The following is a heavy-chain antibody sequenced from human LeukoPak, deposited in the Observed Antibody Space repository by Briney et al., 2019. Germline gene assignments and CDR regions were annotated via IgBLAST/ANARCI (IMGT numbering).Heavy chain of an antibody. CDR1: GGSISSYY. CDR2: IYYSGST. CDR3: ARSLSAGPSSVYYYMDV. D-gene: IGHD6-13*01. Sequence: PSETLSLTCTVSGGSISSYYWSWIRQPPGKGLEWIGYIYYSGSTNYNPSLKSRVTISVDTSKNQFSLKLSSVTAADTAVYYCARSLSAGPSSVYYYMDVWGKGTTVTVSS. J-gene: IGHJ6*03. V-gene: IGHV4-59*01.